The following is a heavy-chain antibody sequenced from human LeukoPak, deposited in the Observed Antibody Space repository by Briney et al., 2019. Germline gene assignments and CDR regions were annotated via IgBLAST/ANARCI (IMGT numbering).Heavy chain of an antibody. Sequence: PGGSLRLSCAASGFTVITNDMTWVRQAPGKGLEWVSVLYSDGNTKYADSVQGRFTISRDNSKNTLYLEMNSLRAEDTAVYYCAKGGYCSGGSCHTPADWFDPWGQGTLVTVSS. D-gene: IGHD2-15*01. CDR2: LYSDGNT. CDR3: AKGGYCSGGSCHTPADWFDP. V-gene: IGHV3-53*01. J-gene: IGHJ5*02. CDR1: GFTVITND.